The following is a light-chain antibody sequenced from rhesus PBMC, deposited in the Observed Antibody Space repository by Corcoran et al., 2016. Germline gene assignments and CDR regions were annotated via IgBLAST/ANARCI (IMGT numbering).Light chain of an antibody. CDR1: QGIRKY. CDR2: DAS. J-gene: IGKJ4*01. Sequence: DIQMTQSPSSLSASVGDTVTITCKASQGIRKYLAWYQQKPGKVPKLLIYDASTLQRGVPSRFSGTGSGTEFTLTISSLQPEDFATYYCQQHNSYPLTFGGGTNVEIK. CDR3: QQHNSYPLT. V-gene: IGKV1-25*01.